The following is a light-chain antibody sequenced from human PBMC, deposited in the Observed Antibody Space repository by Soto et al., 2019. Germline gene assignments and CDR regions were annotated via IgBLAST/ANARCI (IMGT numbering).Light chain of an antibody. CDR3: SSYTSGTTLYV. CDR2: ASS. V-gene: IGLV2-14*01. Sequence: QSALTQPPSASGSPGQSVTISCTGTSSDVGGYNYVSWYQHHAGKAPRLMIYASSNRPSGVSHRFSGSRSGNTASLTISGLQAEDEADYYCSSYTSGTTLYVFGNGTKLTVL. CDR1: SSDVGGYNY. J-gene: IGLJ1*01.